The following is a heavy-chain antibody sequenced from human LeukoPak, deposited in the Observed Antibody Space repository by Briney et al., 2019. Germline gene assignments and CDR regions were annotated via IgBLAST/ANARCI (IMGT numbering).Heavy chain of an antibody. CDR3: AREKGNMPGAFDI. J-gene: IGHJ3*02. CDR2: IYHSGST. CDR1: DYSISSGYY. Sequence: SETLSLTCTVSDYSISSGYYWGWIRQPPGKGLEWIGSIYHSGSTYYNPSLKSRVTISVDTSKNQFSLKLSSVTAADTAVYYCAREKGNMPGAFDIWGQGTMVTVSS. D-gene: IGHD2-2*01. V-gene: IGHV4-38-2*02.